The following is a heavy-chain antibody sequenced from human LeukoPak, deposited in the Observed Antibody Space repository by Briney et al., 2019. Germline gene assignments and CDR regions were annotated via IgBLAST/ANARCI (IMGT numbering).Heavy chain of an antibody. CDR1: GFTFSSYA. V-gene: IGHV3-48*04. CDR2: MSRDSSTI. CDR3: ARGPNLGAPQQDAFDI. J-gene: IGHJ3*02. D-gene: IGHD1-26*01. Sequence: GGSLRLSCAASGFTFSSYAMSWVRQAPGKGLEWVAYMSRDSSTIYYADSVKGRFTISRDNAKNSLYLQMNSLRAEDTAVYYCARGPNLGAPQQDAFDIWGQGTMVTVSS.